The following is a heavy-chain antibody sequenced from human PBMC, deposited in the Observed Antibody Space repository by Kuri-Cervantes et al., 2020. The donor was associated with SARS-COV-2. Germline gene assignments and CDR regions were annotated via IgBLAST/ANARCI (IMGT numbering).Heavy chain of an antibody. Sequence: GESLKISCAASGFTFSSYWMHWVRQAPGKGLVWVSRINSDGSSTSYADSVKGRFTISRDNAKKTLYLQMNSLRAEDTAVYYCARDLTLGYCSGGSCYYYYYGMDVWGQGTTVTVSS. V-gene: IGHV3-74*01. CDR1: GFTFSSYW. D-gene: IGHD2-15*01. CDR3: ARDLTLGYCSGGSCYYYYYGMDV. J-gene: IGHJ6*02. CDR2: INSDGSST.